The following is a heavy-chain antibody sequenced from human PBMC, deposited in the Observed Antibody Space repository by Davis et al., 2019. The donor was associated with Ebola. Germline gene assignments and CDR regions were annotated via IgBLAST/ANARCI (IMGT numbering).Heavy chain of an antibody. V-gene: IGHV3-48*04. Sequence: GGSLRLSCAASGFTFSSYSMNWVRQAPGKGLEWVSYISSSSSTIYYADSVKGRFTISRDNAKNSLYLQMNSLRAEDTAVYYCARHDYDLGILPVGYYYYYGMDVWGKGTTVTVSS. CDR1: GFTFSSYS. J-gene: IGHJ6*04. CDR3: ARHDYDLGILPVGYYYYYGMDV. CDR2: ISSSSSTI. D-gene: IGHD3-16*01.